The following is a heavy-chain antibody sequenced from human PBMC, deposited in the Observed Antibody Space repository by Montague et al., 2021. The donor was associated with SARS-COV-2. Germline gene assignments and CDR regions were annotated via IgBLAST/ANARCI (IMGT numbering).Heavy chain of an antibody. CDR2: ISGSGGST. CDR1: GFTFSSYA. J-gene: IGHJ6*02. Sequence: SLRLSCAAAGFTFSSYAMSWVRQAPGKGLEWVSAISGSGGSTYYADSVKGRFTISRDNSKNTLYLQMNSLRAEDTAVYYCAKDWGIVAHTTRDYYYYGMDVWGRGTTVTVSS. D-gene: IGHD3-16*01. V-gene: IGHV3-23*01. CDR3: AKDWGIVAHTTRDYYYYGMDV.